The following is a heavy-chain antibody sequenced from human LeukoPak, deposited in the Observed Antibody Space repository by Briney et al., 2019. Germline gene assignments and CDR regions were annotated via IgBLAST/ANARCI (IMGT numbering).Heavy chain of an antibody. CDR2: ISAYNGNT. V-gene: IGHV1-18*01. Sequence: GASVKVSCKASGYTFTSYDINWVRQAPGQGLEWMGWISAYNGNTNYAQKLQGRVTMTTDTSTSTAYMELSSLRSEDTAVYYCARPETLVHYDILTGYSPFDYWAREPWSPSPQ. CDR3: ARPETLVHYDILTGYSPFDY. D-gene: IGHD3-9*01. CDR1: GYTFTSYD. J-gene: IGHJ4*02.